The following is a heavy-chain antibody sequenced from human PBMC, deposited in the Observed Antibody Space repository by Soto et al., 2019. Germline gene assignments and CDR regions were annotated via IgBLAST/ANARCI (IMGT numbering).Heavy chain of an antibody. J-gene: IGHJ4*02. CDR3: ATSEGRDGYIFDY. Sequence: VSCKASGVTFNSQDMRWVRQAPGQGLEWMGGSIPMFGTPHYAEKFQDRVTITADESTGTAYLEWSSLTSEDTAVYYCATSEGRDGYIFDYWGQGTLVTVSS. CDR2: SIPMFGTP. CDR1: GVTFNSQD. D-gene: IGHD5-12*01. V-gene: IGHV1-69*01.